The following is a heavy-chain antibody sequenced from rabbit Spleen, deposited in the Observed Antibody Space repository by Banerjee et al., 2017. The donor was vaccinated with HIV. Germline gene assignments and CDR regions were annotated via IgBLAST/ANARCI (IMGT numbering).Heavy chain of an antibody. CDR2: IYAGSSNNA. J-gene: IGHJ3*01. Sequence: QEQLEESGGGLVKPEGSLTLTCKASGVSLNDKDVMCWVRQAPGKGLEWIACIYAGSSNNAYSATWAKGRFTISKTSSTTVTLQMTSLTAADTATYFCARDGAGGSYFALWGQGTLVTVS. D-gene: IGHD8-1*01. V-gene: IGHV1S45*01. CDR1: GVSLNDKDV. CDR3: ARDGAGGSYFAL.